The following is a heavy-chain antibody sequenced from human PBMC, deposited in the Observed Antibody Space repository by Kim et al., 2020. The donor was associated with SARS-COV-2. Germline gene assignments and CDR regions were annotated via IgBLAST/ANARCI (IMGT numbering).Heavy chain of an antibody. CDR1: GFTFSSYS. CDR3: ARDPYSSGWYHY. J-gene: IGHJ4*02. D-gene: IGHD6-19*01. CDR2: ISSSSSYI. V-gene: IGHV3-21*01. Sequence: GGSLRLSCAASGFTFSSYSMNWVRQAPGKGLEWVSSISSSSSYIYYADSVKGRFTISRDNAKNSLYLQMNSLRAEDTAVYYCARDPYSSGWYHYWGQGTLVTVSS.